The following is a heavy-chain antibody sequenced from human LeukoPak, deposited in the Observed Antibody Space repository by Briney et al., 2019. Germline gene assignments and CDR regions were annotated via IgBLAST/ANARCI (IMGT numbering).Heavy chain of an antibody. CDR2: IGSSGSPT. CDR1: GFAFSSYN. CDR3: AKGSYYDSSGSFYFDY. D-gene: IGHD3-22*01. V-gene: IGHV3-48*02. Sequence: GGSLRLSCAASGFAFSSYNMNWVRQAPGKGLEWISYIGSSGSPTHYADSVGGRFTISRDNAKNSLYLQMNSLRDEDTAVYFCAKGSYYDSSGSFYFDYWGQGTLVTVSS. J-gene: IGHJ4*02.